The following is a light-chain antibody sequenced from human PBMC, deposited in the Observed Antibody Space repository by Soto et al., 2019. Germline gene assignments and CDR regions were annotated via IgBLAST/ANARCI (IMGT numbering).Light chain of an antibody. V-gene: IGKV1-33*01. J-gene: IGKJ5*01. CDR3: QQYDNLPPP. CDR2: DAS. Sequence: SSQSPTSLSASVGDRVTITCQASQDIRNYLNWYQQKPGKAPKLLIYDASNLETGVPSRFSGSGSGTDFTFTISSLQPEDIATYYCQQYDNLPPPFGQRRLLAVK. CDR1: QDIRNY.